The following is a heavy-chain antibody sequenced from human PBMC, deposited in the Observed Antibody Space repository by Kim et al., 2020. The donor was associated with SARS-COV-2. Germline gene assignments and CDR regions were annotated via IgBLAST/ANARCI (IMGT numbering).Heavy chain of an antibody. Sequence: SVKVSCKASGGTFSNYAIAWVRQAPGQGLEWMGGVIPIFNTAKCAQKFQGRVTITADKSTSTAYMELSSLRSEDTAVYYCARAEEEYYGSGSYKYWGQGTPVTVSS. CDR3: ARAEEEYYGSGSYKY. V-gene: IGHV1-69*06. CDR1: GGTFSNYA. J-gene: IGHJ4*02. CDR2: VIPIFNTA. D-gene: IGHD3-10*01.